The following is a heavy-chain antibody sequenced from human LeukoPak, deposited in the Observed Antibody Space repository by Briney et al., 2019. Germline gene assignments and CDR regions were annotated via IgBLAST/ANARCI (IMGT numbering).Heavy chain of an antibody. Sequence: KTSETLSLTCTVSGGSISSYYWSWIRQPAGKGLEWIGRIETSGNINYKPSLKSRVTMSVDTSKNQFSLKLSSVTAADTAVYYCARVSSSWYQDWYFDLWGRGTLVTVSS. V-gene: IGHV4-4*07. J-gene: IGHJ2*01. CDR2: IETSGNI. CDR1: GGSISSYY. D-gene: IGHD6-13*01. CDR3: ARVSSSWYQDWYFDL.